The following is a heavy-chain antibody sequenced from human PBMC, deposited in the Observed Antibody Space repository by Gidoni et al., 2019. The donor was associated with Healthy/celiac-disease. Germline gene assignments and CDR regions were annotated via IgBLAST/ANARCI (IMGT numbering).Heavy chain of an antibody. CDR3: AKDRGSGSSGWYESWYFDL. CDR2: ISGSGGST. Sequence: EVQLLESGGGLVQHGGSLRLSCAASGFTFSSYARSWVRQAPGKGLECVSAISGSGGSTSSAPSVKGRFTISRDNSKNTLYLQMTSLRAEDTAVYYCAKDRGSGSSGWYESWYFDLWGRGTLVTVSS. CDR1: GFTFSSYA. D-gene: IGHD6-19*01. V-gene: IGHV3-23*01. J-gene: IGHJ2*01.